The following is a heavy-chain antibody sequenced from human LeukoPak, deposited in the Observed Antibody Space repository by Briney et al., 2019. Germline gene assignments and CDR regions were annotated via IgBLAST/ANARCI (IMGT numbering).Heavy chain of an antibody. CDR1: GFTFSSYW. V-gene: IGHV3-74*01. CDR2: INSDGSST. D-gene: IGHD3-22*01. Sequence: GGSLRLSCAASGFTFSSYWMHWVRQAPGKGLVWVSRINSDGSSTSYADSVKGRFTISRANAKNTLYLQINSLRAEDTAVYYCARVNGYDDSSGYYLYWGQGTLVTVSS. CDR3: ARVNGYDDSSGYYLY. J-gene: IGHJ4*02.